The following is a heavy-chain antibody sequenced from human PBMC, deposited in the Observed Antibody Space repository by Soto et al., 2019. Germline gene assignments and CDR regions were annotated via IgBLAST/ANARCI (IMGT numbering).Heavy chain of an antibody. CDR1: GYTFTSYG. J-gene: IGHJ4*02. D-gene: IGHD3-22*01. CDR3: ARDIGVQYYYDSRGVDY. V-gene: IGHV1-18*01. Sequence: QVQLVQSGAEVKKPGASVKVSCKASGYTFTSYGISWVRQAPGQGREWMGWISAYNGNTNYAQKLQGRDTMTTDTSSSTAYMELRSLRSDDTAVYYCARDIGVQYYYDSRGVDYWGQGTLVTVSS. CDR2: ISAYNGNT.